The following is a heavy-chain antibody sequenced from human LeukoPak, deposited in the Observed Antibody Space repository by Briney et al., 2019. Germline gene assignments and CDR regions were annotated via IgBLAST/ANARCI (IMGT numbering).Heavy chain of an antibody. CDR3: ARQTWYSGSYSFDY. D-gene: IGHD1-26*01. Sequence: ASVKVSCKASRYTFTSYDINWVRQATGQGLEWMGWMNPNSGNTGYAQKFQGRVTMTRNTSISTAYMELSSLRSEDTAVYYCARQTWYSGSYSFDYWGQGTLVTVSS. CDR1: RYTFTSYD. J-gene: IGHJ4*02. V-gene: IGHV1-8*01. CDR2: MNPNSGNT.